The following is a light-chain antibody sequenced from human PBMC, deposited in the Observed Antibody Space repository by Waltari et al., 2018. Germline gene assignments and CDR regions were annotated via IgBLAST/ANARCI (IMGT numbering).Light chain of an antibody. CDR2: HAS. CDR3: QRYGSLPAT. Sequence: AGQSVSSALRPFVWYQQTPVQAPRPLIYHASTRATGIPDRCSGSGSGTDFTLSISRLEPDDFAVYYCQRYGSLPATFGQGTKVSIK. CDR1: QSVSSALRP. V-gene: IGKV3-20*01. J-gene: IGKJ1*01.